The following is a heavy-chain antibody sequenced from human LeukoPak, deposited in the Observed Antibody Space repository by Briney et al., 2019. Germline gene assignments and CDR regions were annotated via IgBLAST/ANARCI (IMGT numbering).Heavy chain of an antibody. Sequence: SQTLSLTCTVSGGSISSGGYYWSWIRQHPGKGLEWIGYIYYSGSTYYNPSLKSRVTVSVDTSKNQFSLKLSSVTAADTAVYYCAREYRGKHSPPYFDLWGRGTLVTVSS. CDR3: AREYRGKHSPPYFDL. CDR1: GGSISSGGYY. D-gene: IGHD2-21*01. V-gene: IGHV4-31*03. J-gene: IGHJ2*01. CDR2: IYYSGST.